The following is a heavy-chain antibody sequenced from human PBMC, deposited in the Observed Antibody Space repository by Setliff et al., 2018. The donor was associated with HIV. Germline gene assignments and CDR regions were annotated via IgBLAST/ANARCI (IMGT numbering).Heavy chain of an antibody. D-gene: IGHD5-12*01. J-gene: IGHJ6*03. Sequence: SVKVSCKASGGSFKTYAINWVRQAPGQGLEWMGGIIPIFGTATYAQKLQGRVTITADESTNTAYMELRSLRSDDTAVYYCARAREMATINYYYNYLDVWGKGTTVTVSS. CDR1: GGSFKTYA. CDR3: ARAREMATINYYYNYLDV. CDR2: IIPIFGTA. V-gene: IGHV1-69*13.